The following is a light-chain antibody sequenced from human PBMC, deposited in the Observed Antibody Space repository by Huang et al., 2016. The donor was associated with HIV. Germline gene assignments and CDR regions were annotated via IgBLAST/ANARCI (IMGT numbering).Light chain of an antibody. CDR1: QSVSNE. CDR3: QQYNDWPWT. Sequence: EIVMTQSPGTLSVSPGERATLSCRASQSVSNEGAWFQQKPGQAPRLLIYGANIRPSGTPDGFSGSGYGTEFTLTISSLQSEDFAIYYCQQYNDWPWTFGQGTKVEIK. J-gene: IGKJ1*01. V-gene: IGKV3-15*01. CDR2: GAN.